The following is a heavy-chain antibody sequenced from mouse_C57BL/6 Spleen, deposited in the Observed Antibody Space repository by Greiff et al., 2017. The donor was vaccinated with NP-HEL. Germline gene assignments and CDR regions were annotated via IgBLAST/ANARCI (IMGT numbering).Heavy chain of an antibody. CDR1: GYAFSSYW. CDR3: ARSWERGYYFDY. D-gene: IGHD4-1*01. J-gene: IGHJ2*01. Sequence: VQLQQSGAELVKPGASVKISCKASGYAFSSYWMNWVKQRPGKGLEWIGQIYPGDGDTNYNGKFKGKATLTADKSSSTAYMQLSSLTSEDSAVYFCARSWERGYYFDYWGQGTTLTVSS. V-gene: IGHV1-80*01. CDR2: IYPGDGDT.